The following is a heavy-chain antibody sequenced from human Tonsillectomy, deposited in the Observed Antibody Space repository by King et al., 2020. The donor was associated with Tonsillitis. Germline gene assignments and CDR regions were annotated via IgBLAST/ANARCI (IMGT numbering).Heavy chain of an antibody. V-gene: IGHV4-59*08. J-gene: IGHJ4*02. CDR2: IYYSGST. CDR3: ARHSGTYYDSSGYPYYFDY. Sequence: VQLQESGPGLVKPSETLSLTCTVSGGSISSYYWSWIRQPPGKGLEWIGYIYYSGSTNYNPSLKSRVTISVDTSKNQFSLKLSSVTAADTAVYYCARHSGTYYDSSGYPYYFDYWGQGTLVTVSS. CDR1: GGSISSYY. D-gene: IGHD3-22*01.